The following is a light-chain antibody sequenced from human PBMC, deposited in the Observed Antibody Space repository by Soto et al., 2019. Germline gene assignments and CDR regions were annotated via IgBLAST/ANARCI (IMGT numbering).Light chain of an antibody. CDR2: EGS. J-gene: IGLJ2*01. V-gene: IGLV2-23*01. Sequence: QSVLTQPASVSGSPGQSITTSCTGTSSDVGSYNLVSWYQQHPGKAPKLMIYEGSKRPSGVSNRFSGSKSGNTASLTISGLQAEDEADYYCCSYAGSSIVVFGGGTKLTVL. CDR1: SSDVGSYNL. CDR3: CSYAGSSIVV.